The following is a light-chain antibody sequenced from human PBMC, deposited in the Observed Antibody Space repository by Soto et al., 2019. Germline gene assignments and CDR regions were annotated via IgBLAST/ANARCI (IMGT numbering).Light chain of an antibody. V-gene: IGLV1-40*01. CDR1: SSNIGAGYD. Sequence: QSVLTQPPSVSGAPGQRVTISCTGSSSNIGAGYDVHWYQQLPGTAPKLLIYGNSNRPSGVPDRFSGSKSGTSASLAITGLQAEDEADYYCQSYDSSLSGRGYVFGTGTKGTVL. CDR2: GNS. J-gene: IGLJ1*01. CDR3: QSYDSSLSGRGYV.